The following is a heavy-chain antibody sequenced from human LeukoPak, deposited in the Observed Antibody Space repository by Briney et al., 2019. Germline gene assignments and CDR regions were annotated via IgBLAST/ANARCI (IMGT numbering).Heavy chain of an antibody. Sequence: GASLKVSCKASGFTLSNFDISGGRQASAQGLEWMGWMIPNSGNPGYAQNFQGRATMNRNPSISTAYMELSRLRSEDPPVYYCARVPGCSRISCPYYFDYWGQGTLVTVSS. CDR3: ARVPGCSRISCPYYFDY. V-gene: IGHV1-8*01. D-gene: IGHD2-2*01. J-gene: IGHJ4*02. CDR1: GFTLSNFD. CDR2: MIPNSGNP.